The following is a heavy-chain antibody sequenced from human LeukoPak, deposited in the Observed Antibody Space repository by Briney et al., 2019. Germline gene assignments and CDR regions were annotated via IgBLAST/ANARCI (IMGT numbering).Heavy chain of an antibody. D-gene: IGHD3-10*01. CDR1: GFTFSSYA. V-gene: IGHV3-30*04. CDR2: ISYDGSNK. J-gene: IGHJ6*04. Sequence: PGGSLRLSCAASGFTFSSYAMHWVRQAPGKGLEWVAVISYDGSNKYYADSVKGRFTISRDNSKNTPYLQMNSLRAEDTAVYYCASPRGGYGSGSYYFYYGMDVWGKGTTVTVSS. CDR3: ASPRGGYGSGSYYFYYGMDV.